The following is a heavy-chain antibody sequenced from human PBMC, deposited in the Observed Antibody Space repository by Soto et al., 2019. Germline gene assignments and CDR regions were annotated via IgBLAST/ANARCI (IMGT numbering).Heavy chain of an antibody. CDR3: ASDRGVAGDY. V-gene: IGHV1-18*01. J-gene: IGHJ4*02. D-gene: IGHD6-19*01. CDR2: ISAYNGNT. CDR1: GYTFTSYG. Sequence: QVQLVQSGAEVKKPGASVKVSCKASGYTFTSYGISWVRQAPGQGLEWMGWISAYNGNTNYAQKLQGRATMTTDTTTSTADTDPTSLRSDDTAVYYCASDRGVAGDYWGQGTLVTVSS.